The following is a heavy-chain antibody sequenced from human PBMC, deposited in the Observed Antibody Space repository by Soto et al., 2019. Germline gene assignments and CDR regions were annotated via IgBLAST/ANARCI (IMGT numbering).Heavy chain of an antibody. Sequence: GESLKISCKGSGYTFTDYCIGWVRQLPGKGLEWMGIIYPGGSDTRYSPSFQGHVTITVDKSTSTADLQWNTLKASDTAMYYCARHVFKRPGGPFDPGGQGTLVTVSS. CDR3: ARHVFKRPGGPFDP. V-gene: IGHV5-51*01. J-gene: IGHJ5*02. CDR2: IYPGGSDT. CDR1: GYTFTDYC. D-gene: IGHD3-16*01.